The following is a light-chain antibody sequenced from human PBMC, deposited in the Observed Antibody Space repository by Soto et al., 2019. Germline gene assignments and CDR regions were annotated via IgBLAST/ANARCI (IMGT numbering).Light chain of an antibody. CDR2: GAS. V-gene: IGKV3-20*01. CDR1: QSVSNNY. Sequence: EIVVTMSPCTVSLSTGERATLSCRASQSVSNNYLAWYQQKPGQAPRLLIYGASNRATGIPDRFSGSGSGTDFTLTISRLEPEDFAVYYCQQYGISGTFGQGTKVDI. J-gene: IGKJ1*01. CDR3: QQYGISGT.